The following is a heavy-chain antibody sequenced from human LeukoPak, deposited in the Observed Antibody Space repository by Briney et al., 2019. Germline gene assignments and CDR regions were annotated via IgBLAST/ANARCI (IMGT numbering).Heavy chain of an antibody. CDR1: GFTFSSYW. J-gene: IGHJ4*02. CDR3: ARRPLLQSIDY. D-gene: IGHD1-1*01. CDR2: IKQDGSEK. V-gene: IGHV3-7*01. Sequence: GGSLRLSCAASGFTFSSYWMSWVRQAPGKGLEWVAHIKQDGSEKYYVDSVRGRFTISRDNAKNSLYLQMNSLSAEDTAVYYCARRPLLQSIDYWGQGTLVTVSS.